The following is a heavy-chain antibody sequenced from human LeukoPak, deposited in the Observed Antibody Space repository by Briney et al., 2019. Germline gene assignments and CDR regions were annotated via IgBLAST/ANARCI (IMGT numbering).Heavy chain of an antibody. CDR1: GYTFTSYD. CDR3: ARGEGTYYYGSRSYSVDY. J-gene: IGHJ4*02. CDR2: MNPNSGNT. V-gene: IGHV1-8*01. Sequence: PGASVKVSCKASGYTFTSYDINWVRQATGQGLEWMGWMNPNSGNTGYAQKFQGRVTMTRNTSISTAYMELSSLRSEDTAVYYCARGEGTYYYGSRSYSVDYWGQGTLVTVSS. D-gene: IGHD3-10*01.